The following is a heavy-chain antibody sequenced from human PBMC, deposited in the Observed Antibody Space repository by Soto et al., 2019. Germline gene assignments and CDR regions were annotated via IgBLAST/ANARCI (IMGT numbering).Heavy chain of an antibody. J-gene: IGHJ4*02. V-gene: IGHV1-2*02. CDR1: GYSFTGYY. Sequence: GASVKVSCKASGYSFTGYYVHWVRLAPGQGLEWMGWINPNSGGTNHAQKFQGRVTMTRDTSMSTAYMELRSLTSDDTAVYYCARVYSSSWSQFDYWGQGTLVTVSS. D-gene: IGHD6-13*01. CDR2: INPNSGGT. CDR3: ARVYSSSWSQFDY.